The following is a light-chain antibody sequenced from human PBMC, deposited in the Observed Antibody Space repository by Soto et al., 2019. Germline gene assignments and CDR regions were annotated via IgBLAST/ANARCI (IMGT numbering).Light chain of an antibody. CDR1: QSISSW. CDR3: QQYYISWS. J-gene: IGKJ1*01. CDR2: KAS. V-gene: IGKV1-5*03. Sequence: DIQMTQSPSTLSASVGDRVIITCRASQSISSWLAWYQQKPGKAPKLLIYKASSLESGVPSRFSGSGSGTEFTLTISSLQPEDFATYSCQQYYISWSFGQGTKVDIK.